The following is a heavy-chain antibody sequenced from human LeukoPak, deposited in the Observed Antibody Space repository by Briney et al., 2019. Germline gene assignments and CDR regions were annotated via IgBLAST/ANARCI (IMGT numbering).Heavy chain of an antibody. V-gene: IGHV3-23*01. CDR2: ISGDGTRT. CDR3: AKWPEGAMDYFDY. J-gene: IGHJ4*02. Sequence: PGGSLRLSCAASGFSFSSYAMTWARQAPVKGLEWVSAISGDGTRTYHADSVKGPFTISRDNSKNTLYLEMSSLRVEDTAIYYCAKWPEGAMDYFDYWGQGTLVTVSS. CDR1: GFSFSSYA. D-gene: IGHD3-16*01.